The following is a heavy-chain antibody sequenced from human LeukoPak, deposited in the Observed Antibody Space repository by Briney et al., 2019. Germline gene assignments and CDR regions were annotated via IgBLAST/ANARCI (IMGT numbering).Heavy chain of an antibody. D-gene: IGHD3-16*02. CDR2: ISFNGRNT. CDR3: ARDIELST. J-gene: IGHJ3*01. CDR1: GFNFGDSA. V-gene: IGHV3-23*01. Sequence: GGSLRLSCAASGFNFGDSAMSWVRQTPRKGLEWVSLISFNGRNTYYGDSVKGRFTISRDNSKDTVYLQMSSLRAEDTAIFYCARDIELSTWGPGTMVTVSS.